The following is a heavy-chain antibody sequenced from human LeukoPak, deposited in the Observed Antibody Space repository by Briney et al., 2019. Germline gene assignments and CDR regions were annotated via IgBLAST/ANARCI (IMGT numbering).Heavy chain of an antibody. D-gene: IGHD1-20*01. V-gene: IGHV1-2*02. CDR2: INPNSGGT. J-gene: IGHJ3*02. CDR3: FKWNDDLDAFDI. Sequence: GASVKVSCKTSGYTFIGYYIHWVRQAPGQGLEWIGWINPNSGGTNYAQKFQGRVTMTRDTSISTAYMELSRLKSDDTAVFYCFKWNDDLDAFDIWGQGTMVTVSS. CDR1: GYTFIGYY.